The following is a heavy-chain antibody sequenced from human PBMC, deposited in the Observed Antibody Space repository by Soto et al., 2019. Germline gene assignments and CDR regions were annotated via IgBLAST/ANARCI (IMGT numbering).Heavy chain of an antibody. V-gene: IGHV3-15*01. CDR2: IRSKTDGGTT. CDR3: TTEYYGSGSGITDYYYYYMDV. Sequence: PGGSLRLSCAASGFTFSNAWMSWVRQAPGKGLEWVGRIRSKTDGGTTDYAAPVKGRFTISRDDSKNTLYLQMNSLKTEDTAVYYCTTEYYGSGSGITDYYYYYMDVWGKGTTVTVSS. J-gene: IGHJ6*03. CDR1: GFTFSNAW. D-gene: IGHD3-10*01.